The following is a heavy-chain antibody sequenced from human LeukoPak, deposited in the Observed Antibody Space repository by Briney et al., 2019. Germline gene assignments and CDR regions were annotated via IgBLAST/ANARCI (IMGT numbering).Heavy chain of an antibody. J-gene: IGHJ5*02. V-gene: IGHV4-34*01. CDR3: ARRAFLRGSGWSDP. CDR2: INHSGST. CDR1: GGSISSYY. Sequence: SETLSLTCTVSGGSISSYYWSWIRQPPGKGLEWIGEINHSGSTNYNPSLKSRVTISVDTSKNQFSLKLSSVTAADTAVYYCARRAFLRGSGWSDPWGQGTLVTVSS. D-gene: IGHD6-19*01.